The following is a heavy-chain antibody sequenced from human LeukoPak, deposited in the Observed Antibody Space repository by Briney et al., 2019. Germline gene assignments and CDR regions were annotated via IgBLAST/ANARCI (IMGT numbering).Heavy chain of an antibody. V-gene: IGHV1-69*13. Sequence: SVKVSCKASGGTFSSYAISWVRQAPGQGLEWMGGIIPIFGTANYAQKFQGRVTITADESTSAAYMELSSLRSEDTAVYYCANLLGSSSWIDYWGQGTLVTVSS. CDR2: IIPIFGTA. D-gene: IGHD6-13*01. J-gene: IGHJ4*02. CDR3: ANLLGSSSWIDY. CDR1: GGTFSSYA.